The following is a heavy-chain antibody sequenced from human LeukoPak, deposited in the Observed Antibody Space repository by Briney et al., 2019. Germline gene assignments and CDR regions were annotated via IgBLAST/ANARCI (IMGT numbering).Heavy chain of an antibody. J-gene: IGHJ4*02. Sequence: ASVMVSCKASGYTFTGYYMHWVRQAPGQGLEWMGWFSPNSGGTNYAQKFQGRVTLTRDTSISTAYMELSRLRSDDTAVYYCARVVTTVTTLGDYWGQGTLVTVSS. CDR3: ARVVTTVTTLGDY. CDR2: FSPNSGGT. D-gene: IGHD4-17*01. CDR1: GYTFTGYY. V-gene: IGHV1-2*02.